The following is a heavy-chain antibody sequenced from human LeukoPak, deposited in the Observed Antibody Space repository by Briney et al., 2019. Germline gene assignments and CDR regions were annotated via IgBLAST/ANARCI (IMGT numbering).Heavy chain of an antibody. V-gene: IGHV3-73*01. D-gene: IGHD3-3*01. CDR2: IRSKANSYAT. Sequence: QPGGSLRLSCTASGFTFGDYATSWFRQASGKGLEWVGRIRSKANSYATAYAASVKGRFTISRDDSKNTAYLQMNSLKTEDTAVYYCTRPYYDFLDAFDIWGQGTMVTVSS. CDR3: TRPYYDFLDAFDI. J-gene: IGHJ3*02. CDR1: GFTFGDYA.